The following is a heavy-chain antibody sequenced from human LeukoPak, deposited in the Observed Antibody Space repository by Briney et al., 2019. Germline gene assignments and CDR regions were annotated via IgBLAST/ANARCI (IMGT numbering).Heavy chain of an antibody. V-gene: IGHV4-4*07. CDR1: GVSIGTYH. D-gene: IGHD3-10*01. CDR2: ISNIGST. J-gene: IGHJ4*02. CDR3: AREYYGSGSYSDN. Sequence: SETLSLTYSVSGVSIGTYHWSWIRQPAGKGLEWIGRISNIGSTKFDPSLNSRVSMSIDTSKNQFSLKLASVTAADTAVYYCAREYYGSGSYSDNWGQGILVTVSS.